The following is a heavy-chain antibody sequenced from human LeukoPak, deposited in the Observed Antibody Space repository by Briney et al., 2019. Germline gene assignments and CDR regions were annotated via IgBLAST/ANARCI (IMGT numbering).Heavy chain of an antibody. CDR1: GGSISSSSYY. CDR3: ARDRFAVTTARPVSEGGNWFDP. J-gene: IGHJ5*02. CDR2: IYYSGST. V-gene: IGHV4-39*07. Sequence: KASETLSLTCTVSGGSISSSSYYWGWIRQPPGKGLEWIGSIYYSGSTYYNPSLKSRVTISVDTSKKQFSLKLSSVTAADTAVYYCARDRFAVTTARPVSEGGNWFDPWGQGTLVTVSS. D-gene: IGHD4-17*01.